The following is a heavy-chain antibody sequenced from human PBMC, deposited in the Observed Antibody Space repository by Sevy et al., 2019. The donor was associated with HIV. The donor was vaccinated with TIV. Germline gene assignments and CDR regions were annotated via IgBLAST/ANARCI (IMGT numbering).Heavy chain of an antibody. D-gene: IGHD6-25*01. CDR2: LAPEDGET. V-gene: IGHV1-24*01. Sequence: ASVKVSCKVSGYTLSEFSMHWVRQAPGKGLEWMGGLAPEDGETICAQKFQGRASMTEDTSTDTAYMELSSLISEDTAVYYSATPPTPRGGSFDYWGQGTLVTVSS. J-gene: IGHJ4*02. CDR1: GYTLSEFS. CDR3: ATPPTPRGGSFDY.